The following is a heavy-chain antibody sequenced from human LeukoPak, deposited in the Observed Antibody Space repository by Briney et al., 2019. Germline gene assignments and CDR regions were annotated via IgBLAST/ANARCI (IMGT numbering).Heavy chain of an antibody. Sequence: GGSLRLSCAASGFTFSSYAMSWVRQAPGKGLEWVSAISGSGGSTYYADSVKGGFIISRDNSKNTLYLQMNSLRAEDTAVYYCARVIVVVPASYYFDYWGQGTLVTVSS. CDR1: GFTFSSYA. CDR2: ISGSGGST. CDR3: ARVIVVVPASYYFDY. J-gene: IGHJ4*02. D-gene: IGHD2-2*01. V-gene: IGHV3-23*01.